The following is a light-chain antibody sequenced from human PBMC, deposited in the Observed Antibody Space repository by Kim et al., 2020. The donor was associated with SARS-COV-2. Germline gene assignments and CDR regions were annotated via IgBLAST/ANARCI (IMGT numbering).Light chain of an antibody. Sequence: PGGTVALTCATSTGPVTRDRYPYWVQQRPGQAPRTLIYDTSKKHSWTPARFSGSLLGDRAALTLSGAQPEDEAEYYCLLYYSGDRVFGRGTQLTVL. CDR3: LLYYSGDRV. J-gene: IGLJ3*02. CDR2: DTS. CDR1: TGPVTRDRY. V-gene: IGLV7-46*01.